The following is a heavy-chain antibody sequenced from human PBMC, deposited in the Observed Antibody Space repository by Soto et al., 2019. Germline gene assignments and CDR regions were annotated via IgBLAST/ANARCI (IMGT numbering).Heavy chain of an antibody. D-gene: IGHD1-26*01. Sequence: QVQLVQSGAEVKKPGASVKVSCKVSGYTLTELSMHWVRQAPGKGLEWMGGFDPEDGETIYAQKFQGRVTMTEDTSTDTAYMELRSLRSEDTAVYYCATDRRIVGATTWGWGWFDPWGQGNLVTVSS. CDR1: GYTLTELS. CDR2: FDPEDGET. V-gene: IGHV1-24*01. CDR3: ATDRRIVGATTWGWGWFDP. J-gene: IGHJ5*02.